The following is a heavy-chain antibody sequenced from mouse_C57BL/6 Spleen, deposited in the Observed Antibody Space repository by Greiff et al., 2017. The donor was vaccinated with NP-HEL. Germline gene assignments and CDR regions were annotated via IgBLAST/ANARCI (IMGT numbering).Heavy chain of an antibody. J-gene: IGHJ1*03. Sequence: VQLQQSGPELVKPGASVKISCKASGYTFTDYYMNWVKQSHGKSLEWIGDINPNNGGTSYNQKFKGKATLTVDKSSSTAYMELRSLTSEDSAVYYCARPYYSNYVRYFDVWGTGTTVTVSS. CDR1: GYTFTDYY. D-gene: IGHD2-5*01. CDR2: INPNNGGT. V-gene: IGHV1-26*01. CDR3: ARPYYSNYVRYFDV.